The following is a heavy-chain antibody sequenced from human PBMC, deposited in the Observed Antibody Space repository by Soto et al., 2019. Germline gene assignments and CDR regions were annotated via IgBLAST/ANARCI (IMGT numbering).Heavy chain of an antibody. CDR2: IYYSGTT. V-gene: IGHV4-31*03. CDR1: GGSISSGGYY. Sequence: PSETLSLTCTVSGGSISSGGYYWSWIRPHPGKGLEWIGYIYYSGTTYYNPSLRSRVTISVDTSKNQFSLKLSSVTAADTAVYYCARWGNYGSGSYYSQHIDYWGQGTLVTVSS. CDR3: ARWGNYGSGSYYSQHIDY. J-gene: IGHJ4*02. D-gene: IGHD3-10*01.